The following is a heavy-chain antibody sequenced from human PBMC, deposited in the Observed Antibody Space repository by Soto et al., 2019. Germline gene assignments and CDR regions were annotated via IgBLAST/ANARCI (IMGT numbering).Heavy chain of an antibody. CDR1: GGSFSGYY. Sequence: SETLSLTCAVYGGSFSGYYWSWIRQPPGKGLEWIGEINHSGSTNYNPSLKSRVTISVDTSKNQFSLKLSSVTAADTAVYYCARDRGITMVRGAQYYYYGMDVWGQGTTVTVSS. CDR3: ARDRGITMVRGAQYYYYGMDV. CDR2: INHSGST. J-gene: IGHJ6*02. V-gene: IGHV4-34*01. D-gene: IGHD3-10*01.